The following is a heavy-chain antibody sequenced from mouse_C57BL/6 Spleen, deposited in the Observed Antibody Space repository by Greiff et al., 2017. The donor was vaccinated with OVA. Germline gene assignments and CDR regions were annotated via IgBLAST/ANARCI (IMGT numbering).Heavy chain of an antibody. CDR1: GYTFTSYW. Sequence: VQLQQPGAELVRPGSSVKLSCKASGYTFTSYWMHWAKQRPIQGLEWIGNIDPSDSETHYNQKFKDKATLTVDKSSSTAYMQLSSLTSEDSAVYYCARKTFESSYYMDYWGQGTSVTVSS. V-gene: IGHV1-52*01. D-gene: IGHD2-10*01. J-gene: IGHJ4*01. CDR2: IDPSDSET. CDR3: ARKTFESSYYMDY.